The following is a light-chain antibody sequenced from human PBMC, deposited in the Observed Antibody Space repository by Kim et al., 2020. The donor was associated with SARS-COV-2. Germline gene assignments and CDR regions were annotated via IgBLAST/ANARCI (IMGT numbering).Light chain of an antibody. Sequence: EIVLTQSPGTLSLSPGERATLSCRASQSVSSSYLAWYQQKPGQAPRLLIYGASSRATGIPDRFSGCGSGTDFTLTISRLEPEDFAVYYCQQYGSSLYTFGQGTKLEI. CDR1: QSVSSSY. CDR2: GAS. J-gene: IGKJ2*01. V-gene: IGKV3-20*01. CDR3: QQYGSSLYT.